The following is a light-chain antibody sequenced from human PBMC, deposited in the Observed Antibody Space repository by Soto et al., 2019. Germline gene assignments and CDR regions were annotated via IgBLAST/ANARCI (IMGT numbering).Light chain of an antibody. Sequence: EIVLTQSPGTLSLSPGERATLSCRASQSVSSSYLAWYQQQPGQAPRPLIYGASSRAIGIPARFSGSRSGTDFTLPIIRLEPEDFLVYYCQQYGSSPWTFGQGTKLEIK. V-gene: IGKV3-20*01. CDR3: QQYGSSPWT. CDR1: QSVSSSY. CDR2: GAS. J-gene: IGKJ1*01.